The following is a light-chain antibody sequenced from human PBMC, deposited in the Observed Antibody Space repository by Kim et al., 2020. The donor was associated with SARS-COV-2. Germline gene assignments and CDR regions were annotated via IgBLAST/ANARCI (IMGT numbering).Light chain of an antibody. Sequence: PGVTVTLTCASSAGAVTSAHFPNWLQQRPGQAPRTLIYSTDNKQSWTPARFSGSRLGGKAALTLSGVQPEDEAQYYCLLYYGGVWVFGGGTQLTVL. J-gene: IGLJ3*02. V-gene: IGLV7-43*01. CDR1: AGAVTSAHF. CDR3: LLYYGGVWV. CDR2: STD.